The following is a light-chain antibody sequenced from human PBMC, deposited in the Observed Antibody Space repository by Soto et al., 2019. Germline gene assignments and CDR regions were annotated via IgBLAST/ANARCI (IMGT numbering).Light chain of an antibody. J-gene: IGLJ1*01. V-gene: IGLV1-44*01. Sequence: QSVLTQPPSASGTPGQRVTISCSTSSSNLGDNTVNWYQQVPGAAPKLLIYSYDQRPSGVPDRFSGSKSGTSASLAISGLQSQDAADYYCAAWDASLDGYVFGTGPKVXVL. CDR3: AAWDASLDGYV. CDR2: SYD. CDR1: SSNLGDNT.